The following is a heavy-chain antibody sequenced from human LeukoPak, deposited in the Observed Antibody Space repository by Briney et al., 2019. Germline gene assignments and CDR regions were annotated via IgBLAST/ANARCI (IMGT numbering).Heavy chain of an antibody. CDR1: GVSISRFF. Sequence: SETLSLICTTSGVSISRFFWAWVRQPPGKGLEWIGTISSGVPTYFNPSLKSRVTISVDTSKNAFSLNLTSVTAADTAVYYFVQTTGWPGFDYWCQGILVSVSS. CDR2: ISSGVPT. CDR3: VQTTGWPGFDY. J-gene: IGHJ4*02. V-gene: IGHV4-4*09. D-gene: IGHD6-19*01.